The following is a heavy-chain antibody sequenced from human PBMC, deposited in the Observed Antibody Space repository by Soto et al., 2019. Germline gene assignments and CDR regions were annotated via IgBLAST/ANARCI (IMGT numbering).Heavy chain of an antibody. Sequence: GESLKISCKGSGYSFTSYWISWVRQMPGKGLEWMGRIDPSDSYTNYSPSFQGHVTISADKSISTAYLQWSSLKASDTAIYYCARHPWIQLDYYYYGMDVWGQGTTVTVSS. CDR1: GYSFTSYW. J-gene: IGHJ6*02. CDR2: IDPSDSYT. V-gene: IGHV5-10-1*01. CDR3: ARHPWIQLDYYYYGMDV. D-gene: IGHD5-18*01.